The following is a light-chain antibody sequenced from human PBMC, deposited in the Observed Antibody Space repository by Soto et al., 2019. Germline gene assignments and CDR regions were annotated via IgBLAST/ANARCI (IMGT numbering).Light chain of an antibody. J-gene: IGKJ1*01. Sequence: DIQMTQSPSTLSASVGDKVTITCRASQRFDKWLAWYQQKPGEAPKLLIYKTSNLESGVPSRFSGSGSGTEFTLTISTLQPDDFATYYCQQYNTYPWTFGQGTKVEI. CDR1: QRFDKW. CDR2: KTS. CDR3: QQYNTYPWT. V-gene: IGKV1-5*03.